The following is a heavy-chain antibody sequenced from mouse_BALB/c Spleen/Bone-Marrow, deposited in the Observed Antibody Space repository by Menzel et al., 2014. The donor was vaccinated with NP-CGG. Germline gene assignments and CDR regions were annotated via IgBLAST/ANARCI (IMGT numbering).Heavy chain of an antibody. V-gene: IGHV2-6-7*01. CDR2: IWGDGST. J-gene: IGHJ4*01. CDR1: GFSLTGYA. CDR3: AREDPGALDY. Sequence: VQVVESGPGLVAPSQSLSITCTVSGFSLTGYAVNWVRQPPGKGLEWLGMIWGDGSTDYNSALKSRLGISKDNSKSQVFLKMISLQTDDTARYYCAREDPGALDYWGQGTSVTVSS.